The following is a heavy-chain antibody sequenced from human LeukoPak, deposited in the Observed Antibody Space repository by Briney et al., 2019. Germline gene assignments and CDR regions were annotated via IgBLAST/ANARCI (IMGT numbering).Heavy chain of an antibody. CDR2: IIPIFGTA. J-gene: IGHJ6*02. V-gene: IGHV1-69*13. CDR1: GGTFTSYA. CDR3: ARGPLELRYYYGMDV. D-gene: IGHD1-7*01. Sequence: ASVTVSSKASGGTFTSYAISWVRQAPGQGLEWMGGIIPIFGTANYAQKFQGRVTITADESTSTAYMELSSLRSEDTAVYYCARGPLELRYYYGMDVWGQGTTVTVSS.